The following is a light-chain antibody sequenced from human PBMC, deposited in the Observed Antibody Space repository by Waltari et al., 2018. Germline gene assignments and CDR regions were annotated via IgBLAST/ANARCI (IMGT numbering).Light chain of an antibody. CDR2: WAS. CDR3: QLYYSNPPFLT. J-gene: IGKJ3*01. Sequence: DIVMTQSPDSLAVSLGERATISCKSSQSVFYNATNKNYLTWYQQKPGQPPKVLIYWASTRDSGVPDRFSGSGSGTDFTLTISGLQAEDVAVYYCQLYYSNPPFLTFGPGTKVDIK. CDR1: QSVFYNATNKNY. V-gene: IGKV4-1*01.